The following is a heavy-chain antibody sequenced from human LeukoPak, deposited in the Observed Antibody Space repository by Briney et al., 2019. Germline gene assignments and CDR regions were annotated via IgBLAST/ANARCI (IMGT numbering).Heavy chain of an antibody. CDR1: GYTFTGYY. D-gene: IGHD3-16*01. CDR3: ARGGPPYYFDY. V-gene: IGHV1-2*02. J-gene: IGHJ4*02. CDR2: INPNSGGT. Sequence: ASVTVSCTASGYTFTGYYIHWARQAPGQGLEWMGWINPNSGGTNYAQKFQGRVTMTRDTSISTAYMELSRLRSDDTAVYYCARGGPPYYFDYWGQGTLVTVSS.